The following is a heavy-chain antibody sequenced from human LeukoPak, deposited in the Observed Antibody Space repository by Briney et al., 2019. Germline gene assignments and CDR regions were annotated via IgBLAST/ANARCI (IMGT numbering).Heavy chain of an antibody. Sequence: GGSLRLSCATSGFPFETNAMSWVRQAPGKGLEWVATIGNTETFYADSVTGRFTISRDNSKNTVNLRTNRLRVEDTAIYYCAKDWIQFNRVFDCFDSWGQGTLVTVSS. J-gene: IGHJ4*02. D-gene: IGHD5-18*01. V-gene: IGHV3-23*01. CDR3: AKDWIQFNRVFDCFDS. CDR1: GFPFETNA. CDR2: IGNTET.